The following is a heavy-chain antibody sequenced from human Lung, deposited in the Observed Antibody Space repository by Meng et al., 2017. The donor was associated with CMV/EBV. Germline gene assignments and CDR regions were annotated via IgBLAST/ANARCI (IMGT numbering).Heavy chain of an antibody. D-gene: IGHD3-22*01. Sequence: GGSXRLXXAASGFTFSSYAMHWVRQAPGKGLEWVAVISYDGSNKYYADSVKGRFTISRDNSKNTLYLQMNSLRAEDTAVYYCARAQERCRVTMIVVVITEYYYGMDVXGQGXTVTVSS. CDR3: ARAQERCRVTMIVVVITEYYYGMDV. CDR2: ISYDGSNK. V-gene: IGHV3-30-3*01. CDR1: GFTFSSYA. J-gene: IGHJ6*02.